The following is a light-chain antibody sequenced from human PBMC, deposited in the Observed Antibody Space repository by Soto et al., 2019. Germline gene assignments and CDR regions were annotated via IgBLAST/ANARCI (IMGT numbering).Light chain of an antibody. CDR3: QQYGSSPIT. CDR1: QSVSSSY. V-gene: IGKV3D-20*01. Sequence: EIVLTQSPATLSLSPGERATLSCGASQSVSSSYLAGYQQKPGLAPRLLLYDASSRATGIPDRFSGSGSGTDFTLTISRLEHEDFAVYYCQQYGSSPITFGQGTRLEIK. J-gene: IGKJ5*01. CDR2: DAS.